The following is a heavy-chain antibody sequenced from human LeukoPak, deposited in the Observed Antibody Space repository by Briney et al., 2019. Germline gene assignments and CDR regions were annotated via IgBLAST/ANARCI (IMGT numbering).Heavy chain of an antibody. CDR1: KFTFSTYW. Sequence: GGSLRLSCVASKFTFSTYWMGWVRQAPGKGLEWVANIKQDGTEKYYVDSVKGRFTISRDNARNSLYLQMNSLRVEDTAVYYCARWGDGHCRSATCYFSNAFDIWGQGTMVTVSS. J-gene: IGHJ3*02. CDR2: IKQDGTEK. D-gene: IGHD2-21*02. CDR3: ARWGDGHCRSATCYFSNAFDI. V-gene: IGHV3-7*01.